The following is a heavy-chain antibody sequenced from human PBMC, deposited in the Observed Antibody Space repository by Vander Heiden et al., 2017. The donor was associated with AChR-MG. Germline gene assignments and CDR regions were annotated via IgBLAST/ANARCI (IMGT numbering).Heavy chain of an antibody. CDR2: ISSSSSTI. CDR1: GLLLSSCS. D-gene: IGHD1-26*01. CDR3: ARDAYYYSYYYYGMDV. V-gene: IGHV3-48*01. Sequence: DVQPAESAGGLVQQGGSLRRPCSASGLLLSSCSMNWVRQAPGKGLEWVSYISSSSSTIYYADSVKGRFTISRDNAKNSLYLQMNSLRAEDTAVYYCARDAYYYSYYYYGMDVWGQGTTVTVSS. J-gene: IGHJ6*02.